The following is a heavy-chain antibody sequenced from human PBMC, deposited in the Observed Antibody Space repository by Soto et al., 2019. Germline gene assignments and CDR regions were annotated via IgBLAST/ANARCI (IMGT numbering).Heavy chain of an antibody. Sequence: QAQLQESGPGPVKPSETLSLTCTVSGSSVSGGTHYWSWIRQPPGKGLEWIGYIYNSGSTNYNPSLKSRVTISVAPSKNQFSLKLSPVSAADTAVYYCARGYRTSWYWFDLWGRGTLVTVSS. J-gene: IGHJ2*01. CDR1: GSSVSGGTHY. CDR2: IYNSGST. CDR3: ARGYRTSWYWFDL. D-gene: IGHD6-13*01. V-gene: IGHV4-61*01.